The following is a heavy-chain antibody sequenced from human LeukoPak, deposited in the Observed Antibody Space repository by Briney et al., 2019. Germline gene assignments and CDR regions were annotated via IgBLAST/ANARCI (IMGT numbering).Heavy chain of an antibody. V-gene: IGHV1-58*02. CDR2: IVGDSTDT. CDR3: AADPDTTMSFDC. CDR1: GFTFTSSS. J-gene: IGHJ4*02. D-gene: IGHD5-18*01. Sequence: SVKVSCKASGFTFTSSSIQWIRQARGQRLEWIGWIVGDSTDTYYAQRFQERVTIARDMSTSTAYLELSSLRSEDTAVYYCAADPDTTMSFDCWGQGTLVTVSS.